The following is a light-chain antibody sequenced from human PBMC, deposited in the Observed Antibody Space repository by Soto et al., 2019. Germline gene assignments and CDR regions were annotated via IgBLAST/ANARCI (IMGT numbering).Light chain of an antibody. CDR1: QNISTW. CDR3: QQYDSYRT. J-gene: IGKJ1*01. V-gene: IGKV1-5*01. Sequence: DIQMTQSPSTLSASVGDRVTITCRSSQNISTWLAWYQQKSGKAPKLLISDVSNLESGVPSRFSGSGSVTEFSLSIRSLQPDDFATYYCQQYDSYRTFGQWTKVEIK. CDR2: DVS.